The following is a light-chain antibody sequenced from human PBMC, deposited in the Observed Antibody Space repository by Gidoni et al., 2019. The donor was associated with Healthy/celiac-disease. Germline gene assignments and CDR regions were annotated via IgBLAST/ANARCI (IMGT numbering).Light chain of an antibody. Sequence: QSALTQPPSASGSPGQSVTISCTVTSTDVGGYNYFSWYQHHPGIAPKLIIYEVSKRPSGVPDRFSCSKSGNTASLTVSGLQAEDEADYYCSSYAGSSYVFGTWTKVTVL. CDR3: SSYAGSSYV. J-gene: IGLJ1*01. CDR1: STDVGGYNY. CDR2: EVS. V-gene: IGLV2-8*01.